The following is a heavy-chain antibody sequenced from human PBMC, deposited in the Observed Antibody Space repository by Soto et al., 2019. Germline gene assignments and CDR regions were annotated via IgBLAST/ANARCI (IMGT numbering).Heavy chain of an antibody. J-gene: IGHJ6*03. Sequence: ASVKVSCKASGGTFSSYAISWVRQAPGQGLEWMGVIIPSGGTANYAQKFQGRVTMTGNTSTSTAYMELSSLRSEDTAVYYCARGLSGYETYYYYYYMDVWGKGTTVTVSS. D-gene: IGHD5-12*01. V-gene: IGHV1-69*06. CDR1: GGTFSSYA. CDR3: ARGLSGYETYYYYYYMDV. CDR2: IIPSGGTA.